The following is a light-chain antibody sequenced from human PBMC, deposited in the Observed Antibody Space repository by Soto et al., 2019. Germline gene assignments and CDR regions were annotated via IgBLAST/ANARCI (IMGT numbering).Light chain of an antibody. V-gene: IGLV2-23*01. Sequence: QSALTQPASVSGAPGQSMTVSCTGTSIDVGSDNLVSWYQQHPGKAPKLMIYEGSKRPSGDSNRFSGSKSGNAASLTISGLQAEDEVDYYCRPYARTSPSGFGSGPKVTVL. CDR2: EGS. CDR3: RPYARTSPSG. CDR1: SIDVGSDNL. J-gene: IGLJ1*01.